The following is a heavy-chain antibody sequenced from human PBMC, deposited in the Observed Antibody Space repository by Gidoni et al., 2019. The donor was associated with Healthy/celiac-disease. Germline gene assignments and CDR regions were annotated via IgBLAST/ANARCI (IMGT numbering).Heavy chain of an antibody. CDR1: GFTFSSYA. CDR2: ISGSGGST. CDR3: AKEGGYYDSSGYYGW. D-gene: IGHD3-22*01. J-gene: IGHJ4*02. V-gene: IGHV3-23*01. Sequence: EVQLLESGGGLVQPGGSLRLSGAASGFTFSSYAMSWVRQAPGKGLEWVSAISGSGGSTYYADSVKGRFTISRDNSKNTLYLQINSLRAEDTAVYYCAKEGGYYDSSGYYGWWGQGTLVTVSS.